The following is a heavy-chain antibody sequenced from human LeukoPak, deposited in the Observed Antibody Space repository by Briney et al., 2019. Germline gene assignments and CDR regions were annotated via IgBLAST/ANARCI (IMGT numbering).Heavy chain of an antibody. CDR2: INHSGST. CDR3: ARSRGYSSGCTPFY. J-gene: IGHJ4*02. Sequence: KPSETLSLTCAVYGGSFSGYYWSWIRQPPGKGLEWIGEINHSGSTNYNPSLKSRVTISVDTSKNQFSLKLSSVTAADTAVYYCARSRGYSSGCTPFYWGQGTLVTVSS. D-gene: IGHD6-19*01. CDR1: GGSFSGYY. V-gene: IGHV4-34*01.